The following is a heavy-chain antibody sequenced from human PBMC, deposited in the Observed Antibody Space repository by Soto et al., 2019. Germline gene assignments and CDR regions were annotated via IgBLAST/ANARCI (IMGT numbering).Heavy chain of an antibody. V-gene: IGHV2-5*02. J-gene: IGHJ4*02. Sequence: QITLNESGPTVVSPTETLTLTCRFSGFSLTTSGVGVGWIRQSPGKAPEWLALIYWADDKRYSASLKSRLTITKDTSKNQVVLTLSDLDPTDTATYYCAHRVLRTVFGLVTTTAIYFDFWGQATPGAGSS. CDR3: AHRVLRTVFGLVTTTAIYFDF. D-gene: IGHD3-3*01. CDR1: GFSLTTSGVG. CDR2: IYWADDK.